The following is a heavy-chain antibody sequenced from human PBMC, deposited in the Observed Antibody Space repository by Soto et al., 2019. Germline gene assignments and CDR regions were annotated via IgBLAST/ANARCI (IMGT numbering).Heavy chain of an antibody. V-gene: IGHV3-23*01. D-gene: IGHD4-17*01. Sequence: PGGSLRLSCAASGFTFSSYAMSWVRQAPGKGLEWVSAISGNGGSTYYADSVKGRFTISRDNSKNTLYLQMNSLRAEDTAVYYCAIDNDYGGNQHWGQGTLVTGSS. CDR3: AIDNDYGGNQH. J-gene: IGHJ1*01. CDR2: ISGNGGST. CDR1: GFTFSSYA.